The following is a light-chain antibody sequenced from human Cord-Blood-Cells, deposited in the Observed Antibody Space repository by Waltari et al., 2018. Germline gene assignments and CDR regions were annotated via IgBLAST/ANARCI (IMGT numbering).Light chain of an antibody. CDR2: DAS. J-gene: IGKJ2*01. Sequence: DIQMTQSPSSLSASVGDSFTITCQASQDISNYLNWYQQKPGKAPKLLIYDASNLETGVPSRFSGSGSGTDFTFTISSLQPEDIATYYCQQYDNLSYTFGQGTKLEIK. CDR3: QQYDNLSYT. CDR1: QDISNY. V-gene: IGKV1-33*01.